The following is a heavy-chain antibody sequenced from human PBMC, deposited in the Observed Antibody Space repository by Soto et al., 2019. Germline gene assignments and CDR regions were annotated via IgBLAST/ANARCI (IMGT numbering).Heavy chain of an antibody. CDR3: APSRCGNFDY. J-gene: IGHJ4*02. V-gene: IGHV2-5*02. CDR2: IYWDCDK. D-gene: IGHD1-1*01. CDR1: GFSLSTSGVG. Sequence: HITLKESGPTLVKPTQTLTLTCTFSGFSLSTSGVGVGWIRQPPGKALEWLGLIYWDCDKRYSPSLKSRRTITQVASKNLVVHTLTNMAALDTDTYYCAPSRCGNFDYWGQGALVSVCS.